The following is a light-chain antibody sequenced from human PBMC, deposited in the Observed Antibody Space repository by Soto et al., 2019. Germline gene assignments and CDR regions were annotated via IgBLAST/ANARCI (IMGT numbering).Light chain of an antibody. V-gene: IGLV2-14*01. CDR3: SSYTTSSARV. CDR1: SSDVGAYDY. Sequence: QSALTQPASVSGSPGQSITLSCTGTSSDVGAYDYVSWYQQHPGKAPRLLIYEVFNRPSGVSDRFSGSKSANTASLTISGLQAEDDADYYCSSYTTSSARVFGPGTQLTVL. CDR2: EVF. J-gene: IGLJ1*01.